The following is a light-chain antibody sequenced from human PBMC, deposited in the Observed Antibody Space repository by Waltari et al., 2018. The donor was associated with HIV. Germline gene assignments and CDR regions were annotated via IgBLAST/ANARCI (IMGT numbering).Light chain of an antibody. V-gene: IGLV1-44*01. CDR3: AAWDDSLNGLL. Sequence: QSVLTQPPSASGTPGQGVTISCSGSSSNIGSNAVNWYRQLPGTAPKVLIYSNNQRPSGVPDRFSGSKSGTSASLAINGLQSEDDADYYCAAWDDSLNGLLFGGGTKLTVL. J-gene: IGLJ2*01. CDR2: SNN. CDR1: SSNIGSNA.